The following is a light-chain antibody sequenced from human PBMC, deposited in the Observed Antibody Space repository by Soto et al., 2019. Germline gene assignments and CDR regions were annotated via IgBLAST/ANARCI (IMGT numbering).Light chain of an antibody. V-gene: IGLV1-40*01. CDR1: SSNIGAGFD. CDR3: QSYDSSLSGSVV. Sequence: QSVLTQPPSVSGTPGQRVTLSCTGTSSNIGAGFDVHWYQKLPGTAPKLLIFDNTNRPSGVPDRFSASRSGTSASLAITGLQAGDEADYFCQSYDSSLSGSVVFGGGTQLTVL. CDR2: DNT. J-gene: IGLJ2*01.